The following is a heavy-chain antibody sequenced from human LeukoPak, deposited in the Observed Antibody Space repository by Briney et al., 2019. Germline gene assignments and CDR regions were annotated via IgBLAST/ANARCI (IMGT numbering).Heavy chain of an antibody. CDR2: INPNSGVT. CDR3: ATERGIVGASVGFDY. CDR1: GHAFTGYY. Sequence: ASAKVSCKASGHAFTGYYMHWVRQAPGQGLEWLGWINPNSGVTNYAQKFQGRITMTRDTSITTVYMELSRLKSDDTAVYYCATERGIVGASVGFDYWGQGTLVTVSS. V-gene: IGHV1-2*02. D-gene: IGHD1-26*01. J-gene: IGHJ4*02.